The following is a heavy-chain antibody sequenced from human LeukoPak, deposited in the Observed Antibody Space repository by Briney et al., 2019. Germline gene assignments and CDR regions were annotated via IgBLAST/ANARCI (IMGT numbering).Heavy chain of an antibody. D-gene: IGHD2-15*01. CDR3: AKAVGYCSGGSCYWGAFDI. CDR1: GFTFSSHG. Sequence: PGRSLRLSCAASGFTFSSHGMQWVRQAPGKGLEWVAVISYDGSNKYYADSVKGRFTISRDNSKNTLYLQMNSLRAEDTAVYYCAKAVGYCSGGSCYWGAFDIWGQGTMVTVSS. CDR2: ISYDGSNK. J-gene: IGHJ3*02. V-gene: IGHV3-30*18.